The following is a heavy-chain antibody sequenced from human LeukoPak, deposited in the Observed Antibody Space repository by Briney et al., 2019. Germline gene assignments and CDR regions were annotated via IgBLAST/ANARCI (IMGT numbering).Heavy chain of an antibody. D-gene: IGHD3-22*01. CDR3: AGYYYDSSGYYPGY. Sequence: GGSLRLSCAASGFTFSTYSMNWVRQAPGKGLEWVSSISSGSHYIYYADSVKGRFTISRDNAKNSLYLQMNSLRAEDTAVYYCAGYYYDSSGYYPGYLGQGTLVTVSS. J-gene: IGHJ4*02. V-gene: IGHV3-21*04. CDR2: ISSGSHYI. CDR1: GFTFSTYS.